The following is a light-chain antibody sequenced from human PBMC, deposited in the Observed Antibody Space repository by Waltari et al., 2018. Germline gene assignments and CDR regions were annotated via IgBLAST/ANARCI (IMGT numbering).Light chain of an antibody. CDR3: ATWDNSLKGPV. J-gene: IGLJ3*02. CDR2: SSD. V-gene: IGLV1-44*01. CDR1: TSNIGSNT. Sequence: QSVLAQPPSASGTPGQSITISCSGSTSNIGSNTVNWYQQLPGTAPKLLIYSSDQRPSGVPDRFSGSKSGTSASLAISGLQSEDEADYHCATWDNSLKGPVFGGGTKLTVL.